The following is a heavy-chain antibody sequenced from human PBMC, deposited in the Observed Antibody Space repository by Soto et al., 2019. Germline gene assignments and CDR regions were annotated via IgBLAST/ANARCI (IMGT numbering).Heavy chain of an antibody. CDR3: AKDLWGAAAPEYFQH. D-gene: IGHD6-13*01. J-gene: IGHJ1*01. CDR1: GFTFSSYG. CDR2: ISYDGSNK. Sequence: QVQLVESGGGVVQPGRYLRLSCAASGFTFSSYGMHWVRQAPGKGLEWVAVISYDGSNKYYADSVKGRFTISRDNSKNTLYLQMNSLRAEDTAVYYCAKDLWGAAAPEYFQHWGQGTLVTVSS. V-gene: IGHV3-30*18.